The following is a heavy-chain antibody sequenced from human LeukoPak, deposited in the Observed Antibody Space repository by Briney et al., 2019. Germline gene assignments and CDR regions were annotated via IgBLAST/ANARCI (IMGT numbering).Heavy chain of an antibody. Sequence: GGSLRLSCAVSGFTFSSYWRSWVRQAPGKGLEWVANIKQDGSEKYYVDFVKGRFTISRDNAKNSLYLEMNSLRAEDTAVYYCARARINSGYSSSWYEYYYYYMDVWGKGTTVTISS. D-gene: IGHD6-13*01. CDR3: ARARINSGYSSSWYEYYYYYMDV. J-gene: IGHJ6*03. CDR1: GFTFSSYW. V-gene: IGHV3-7*01. CDR2: IKQDGSEK.